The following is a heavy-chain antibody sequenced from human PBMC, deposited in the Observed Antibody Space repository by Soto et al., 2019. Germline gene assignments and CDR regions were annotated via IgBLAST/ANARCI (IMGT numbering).Heavy chain of an antibody. V-gene: IGHV3-21*01. CDR1: GFTFSSYS. J-gene: IGHJ4*02. Sequence: PGGSLRLSCAASGFTFSSYSMNWVRQAPGKGLEWVSSISSSSSYIYYADSVKGRFTISRDNAKNSLYLQMNSLRAEDTAVYYCAIILSGYCGGDCPFDYRGQGTLVTVSS. CDR2: ISSSSSYI. CDR3: AIILSGYCGGDCPFDY. D-gene: IGHD2-21*02.